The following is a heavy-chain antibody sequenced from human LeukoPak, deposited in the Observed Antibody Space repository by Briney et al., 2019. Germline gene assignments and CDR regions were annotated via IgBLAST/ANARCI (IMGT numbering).Heavy chain of an antibody. CDR1: GGSFSGYY. V-gene: IGHV4-34*03. Sequence: SETLSLTCAVYGGSFSGYYWSWIRQPPGKGLEWIGEINHSGSTNYNPSLKSRVTISVDTSKNQFSLKLSSVTAADTAVYYCALITIFGVVDYWGQGTLVTVSS. CDR3: ALITIFGVVDY. CDR2: INHSGST. J-gene: IGHJ4*02. D-gene: IGHD3-3*01.